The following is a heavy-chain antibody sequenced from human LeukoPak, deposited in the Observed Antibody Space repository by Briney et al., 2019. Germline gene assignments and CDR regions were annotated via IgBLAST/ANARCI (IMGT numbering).Heavy chain of an antibody. Sequence: GGSLRLSCAASGFTFSSYAMSWVRQAPGKGLEWVSAISGSGGSTYYADSVEGRFTISRDNSKNTLYLQMNSLRAEDTAVYYCAKDTRKGIAVAGKLNWFDPWGQGTLVTVSS. CDR1: GFTFSSYA. CDR3: AKDTRKGIAVAGKLNWFDP. J-gene: IGHJ5*02. CDR2: ISGSGGST. D-gene: IGHD6-19*01. V-gene: IGHV3-23*01.